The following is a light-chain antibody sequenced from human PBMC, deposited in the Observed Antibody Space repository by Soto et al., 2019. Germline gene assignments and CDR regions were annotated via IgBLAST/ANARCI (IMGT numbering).Light chain of an antibody. Sequence: EIVMAQSPATLSASPGERATLSCRASQSVSNNLARYHQKPGQAPRLLIYGAFTRATGVPARFSGSGSGTEFTLTISSLQSEDSAVYYCQQYDNWPLTFGGGTKVEIK. CDR2: GAF. CDR1: QSVSNN. V-gene: IGKV3-15*01. CDR3: QQYDNWPLT. J-gene: IGKJ4*01.